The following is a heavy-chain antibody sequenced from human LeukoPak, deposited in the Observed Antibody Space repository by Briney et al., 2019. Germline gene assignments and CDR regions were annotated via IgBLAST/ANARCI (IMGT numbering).Heavy chain of an antibody. CDR1: GDYMNSHY. D-gene: IGHD6-19*01. CDR2: INYSGST. J-gene: IGHJ4*02. CDR3: ARGAGWYNY. Sequence: SETLSLTCTVSGDYMNSHYWSWLRQPPWKGLEWIAYINYSGSTNYNPSLKSRVTISVDTSKKEFSLKLSSVTAADTAVYYCARGAGWYNYWGQGILVTVSS. V-gene: IGHV4-59*11.